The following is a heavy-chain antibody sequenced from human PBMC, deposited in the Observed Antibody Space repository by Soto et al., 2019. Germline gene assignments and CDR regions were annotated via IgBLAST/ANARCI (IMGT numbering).Heavy chain of an antibody. D-gene: IGHD3-10*01. CDR3: ARGALGFGEFTGMDV. CDR2: IYYSGST. CDR1: GGSISSGGYY. Sequence: QVQLQESGPGLVKPSQTLSLTCTVSGGSISSGGYYWSWIRQHPGKGLEWIGHIYYSGSTYYNPSLKSRLTISLDTSKIPFSLTLSSVTAADTAVYSCARGALGFGEFTGMDVWGQGSTVTVSS. J-gene: IGHJ6*02. V-gene: IGHV4-31*03.